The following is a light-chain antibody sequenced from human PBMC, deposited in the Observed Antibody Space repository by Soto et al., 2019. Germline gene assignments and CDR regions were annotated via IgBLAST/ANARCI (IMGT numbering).Light chain of an antibody. Sequence: EIVLTQSPATLSLSPGAGATLSCRASQSLNSHLAWYQQKAGQAPRLLFYDASNRATGVPARFSGSGSGTDFTLTISSLEPEDFAVYYCQQRSNWPRTFGGGTKLDIK. V-gene: IGKV3-11*01. CDR3: QQRSNWPRT. CDR1: QSLNSH. CDR2: DAS. J-gene: IGKJ4*01.